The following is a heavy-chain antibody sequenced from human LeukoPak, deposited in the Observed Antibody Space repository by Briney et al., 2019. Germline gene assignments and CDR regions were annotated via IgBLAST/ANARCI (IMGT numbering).Heavy chain of an antibody. Sequence: GASVKVSCKASGYTFTSYGSSWVRQAPGQGLEWMEWISAYNGNTNYAQKLEGRVNMTTDTSTSTAYMELRSLRSDDTAVFFFQAEDGIRYFDWLFDYWGQGTLVTVSS. CDR2: ISAYNGNT. D-gene: IGHD3-9*01. J-gene: IGHJ4*02. CDR3: QAEDGIRYFDWLFDY. V-gene: IGHV1-18*01. CDR1: GYTFTSYG.